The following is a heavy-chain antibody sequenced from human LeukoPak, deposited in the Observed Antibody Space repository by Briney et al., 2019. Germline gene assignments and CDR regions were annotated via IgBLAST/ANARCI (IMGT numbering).Heavy chain of an antibody. CDR2: IYYSGST. CDR3: GKRFDY. J-gene: IGHJ4*02. CDR1: GGSNSSYY. Sequence: SETLSLTCTVAGGSNSSYYWSWIRQPPGKGLEWIGYIYYSGSTIYNPSLKSRVTISVDTSKNQFSLKLSSVTAADTAVYYCGKRFDYWGQGTLVTVSS. V-gene: IGHV4-59*01.